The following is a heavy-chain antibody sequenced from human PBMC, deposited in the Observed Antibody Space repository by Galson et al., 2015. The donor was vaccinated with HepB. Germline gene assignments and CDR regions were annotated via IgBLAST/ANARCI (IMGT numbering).Heavy chain of an antibody. CDR1: GFTFIDYY. J-gene: IGHJ4*02. V-gene: IGHV1-2*02. CDR3: ARDSAAGVRLSLDS. D-gene: IGHD3-10*01. CDR2: INLQSGDT. Sequence: SVKVSCKASGFTFIDYYIHWMRQAPGQGPEWMAWINLQSGDTRYSQKFQGRVTLTRDTSNSAAYMEVIALTSDDTAFYYCARDSAAGVRLSLDSWGQGTLVTVSS.